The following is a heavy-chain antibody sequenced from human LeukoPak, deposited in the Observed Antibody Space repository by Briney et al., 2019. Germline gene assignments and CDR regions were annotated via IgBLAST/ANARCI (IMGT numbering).Heavy chain of an antibody. V-gene: IGHV1-58*02. D-gene: IGHD7-27*01. CDR1: GFTFTSSA. CDR2: IVVGSGNT. CDR3: ARGLGTYWGKDFLNWFDP. Sequence: GTSVKVSCKASGFTFTSSAMQWVRQARGQRLEWIGWIVVGSGNTNYAQKFQERVTITRDMSTSTAYMELSSLRSEDTAVYYCARGLGTYWGKDFLNWFDPWGQGTLVTVSS. J-gene: IGHJ5*02.